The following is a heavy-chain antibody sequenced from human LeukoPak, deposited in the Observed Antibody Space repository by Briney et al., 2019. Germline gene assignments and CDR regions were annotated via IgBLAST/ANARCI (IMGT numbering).Heavy chain of an antibody. Sequence: SETLSLTCTVSGGSISSGSYYWSWIRQPAGKGLEWIGRIYTSGSTNYNPSLKSRVTISVDTSKNQFSLKLSSVTAADTAVYYCARDKAAHAYNYYYGMDVWGQGTTVTVSS. CDR1: GGSISSGSYY. D-gene: IGHD6-6*01. CDR2: IYTSGST. V-gene: IGHV4-61*02. CDR3: ARDKAAHAYNYYYGMDV. J-gene: IGHJ6*02.